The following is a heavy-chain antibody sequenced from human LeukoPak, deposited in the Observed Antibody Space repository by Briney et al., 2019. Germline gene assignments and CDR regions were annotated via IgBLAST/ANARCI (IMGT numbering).Heavy chain of an antibody. J-gene: IGHJ6*03. Sequence: GGSLRLSCTATGFPFSNYELNWVRQAPGKGLEWVSYISSGGHTIYYSDSVKGRFTISRDNAKTSLYLQMNTLRAEDTAVYYCVAYSDMDVWGKGTTVTVSS. CDR3: VAYSDMDV. CDR1: GFPFSNYE. V-gene: IGHV3-48*03. CDR2: ISSGGHTI.